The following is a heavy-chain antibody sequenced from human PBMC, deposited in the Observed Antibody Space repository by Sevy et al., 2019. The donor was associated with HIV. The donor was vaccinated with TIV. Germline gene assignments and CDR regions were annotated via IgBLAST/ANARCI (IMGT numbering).Heavy chain of an antibody. CDR3: ARAGSGWYDHYFDP. V-gene: IGHV1-8*01. D-gene: IGHD6-19*01. CDR2: MNPNSGNT. Sequence: ASVKVSCKASGYTFTSYDINWVRQATGQGLEWMGWMNPNSGNTGYAQRFQGRVTMTRNTSISTAYMEFRSLRSEDTAMYYCARAGSGWYDHYFDPWGQGTRVTVSS. J-gene: IGHJ4*02. CDR1: GYTFTSYD.